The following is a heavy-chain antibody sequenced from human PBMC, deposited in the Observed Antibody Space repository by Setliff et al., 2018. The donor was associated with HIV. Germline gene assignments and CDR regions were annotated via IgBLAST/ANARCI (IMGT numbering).Heavy chain of an antibody. D-gene: IGHD2-15*01. CDR2: MHVKDGET. Sequence: ASVKVSCKASEYRFIGYYIHWLRQARGHGLEWMGWMHVKDGETDYAQKFQGRVTMTGDTSISTAYMELSRLRSDDTAVYYCAREGVVLAAIPERWFDPWGQGTLVTVSS. CDR1: EYRFIGYY. CDR3: AREGVVLAAIPERWFDP. J-gene: IGHJ5*02. V-gene: IGHV1-2*02.